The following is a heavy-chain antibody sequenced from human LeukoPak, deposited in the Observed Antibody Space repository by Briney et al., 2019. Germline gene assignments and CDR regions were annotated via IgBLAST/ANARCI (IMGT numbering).Heavy chain of an antibody. V-gene: IGHV3-23*01. Sequence: SGGSLRLSCAASGFTFSSYAVSWVRQAPGKGLEWVSAISGSGGSTYYADSVKGRFTISRDNSKNTLYLQMNSLRAEDTAVYYCAKNGYCSSTSCYAGTVFDYWGQGTLVTVSS. CDR1: GFTFSSYA. J-gene: IGHJ4*02. D-gene: IGHD2-2*01. CDR3: AKNGYCSSTSCYAGTVFDY. CDR2: ISGSGGST.